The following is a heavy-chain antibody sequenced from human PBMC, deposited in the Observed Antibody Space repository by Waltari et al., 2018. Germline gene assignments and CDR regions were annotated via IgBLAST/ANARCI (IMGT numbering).Heavy chain of an antibody. Sequence: VQPGGSLRLSCAASGFTFSSYAMSWVRQAPGKGLEWVSAISGSGGSTYYADSVKGRFTISRDNSKNTLYLQMNSLRAEDTAVYYCAKSTEGYDFWSGYYTGWFDPWGQGTLVTVSS. CDR2: ISGSGGST. J-gene: IGHJ5*02. CDR1: GFTFSSYA. CDR3: AKSTEGYDFWSGYYTGWFDP. V-gene: IGHV3-23*01. D-gene: IGHD3-3*01.